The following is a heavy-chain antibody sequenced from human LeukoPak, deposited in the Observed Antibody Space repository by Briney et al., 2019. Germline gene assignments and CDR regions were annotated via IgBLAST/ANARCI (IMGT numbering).Heavy chain of an antibody. D-gene: IGHD5-24*01. J-gene: IGHJ3*02. CDR1: VGSISSYY. CDR3: ARGLLDGYTHPAAFDI. CDR2: IYYSGST. V-gene: IGHV4-59*01. Sequence: PSETLSLTCTVCVGSISSYYWSWIRQPPGKGLEWIGYIYYSGSTNYNPSLKSRVTIAVDSSKNQFSLKLSSVTAADTAVYYCARGLLDGYTHPAAFDIWGQGTMVTVSS.